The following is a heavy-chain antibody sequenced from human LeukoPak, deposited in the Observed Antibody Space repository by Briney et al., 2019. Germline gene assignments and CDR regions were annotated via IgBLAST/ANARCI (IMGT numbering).Heavy chain of an antibody. CDR2: IRYDGSNK. V-gene: IGHV3-30*02. CDR3: ARAWEQLGEIDY. D-gene: IGHD6-6*01. CDR1: GFTFSSYG. J-gene: IGHJ4*02. Sequence: GGSLRLSCAASGFTFSSYGMHWVRQAPGKGLEWVAFIRYDGSNKYYADSVKGRFTISRDNSKNTLYLQMNSLRAEDTAVYYCARAWEQLGEIDYWGQGTLVTVSS.